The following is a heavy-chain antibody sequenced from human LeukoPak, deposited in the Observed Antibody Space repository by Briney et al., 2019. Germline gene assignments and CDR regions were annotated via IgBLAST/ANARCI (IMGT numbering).Heavy chain of an antibody. D-gene: IGHD6-13*01. CDR1: GGSISSYY. V-gene: IGHV4-59*01. J-gene: IGHJ3*02. CDR3: ARDGIAAAGTNDAFDI. Sequence: SETLSLTCTVSGGSISSYYWSWIRQPPWKGLEWIGYIYYSGSTNYNPSLKSRVTISVDTSKNQFSLKLSSVTAADTAVYYCARDGIAAAGTNDAFDIWGQGTMVTVSS. CDR2: IYYSGST.